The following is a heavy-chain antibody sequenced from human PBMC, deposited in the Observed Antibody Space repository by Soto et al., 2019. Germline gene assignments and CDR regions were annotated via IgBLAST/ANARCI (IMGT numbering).Heavy chain of an antibody. J-gene: IGHJ4*02. CDR2: ISGNNGNT. Sequence: QVQLVQSGAEVKKPGASVKVSCKASGYTFTSYGISWVRQAPEQGLEGMGWISGNNGNTNYEQKLEGRDTMTTDTSTSTAYMELRSLRSDETAVYYCARAHTMVRGVSGIDYWGQGTLVTVSS. CDR3: ARAHTMVRGVSGIDY. V-gene: IGHV1-18*01. D-gene: IGHD3-10*01. CDR1: GYTFTSYG.